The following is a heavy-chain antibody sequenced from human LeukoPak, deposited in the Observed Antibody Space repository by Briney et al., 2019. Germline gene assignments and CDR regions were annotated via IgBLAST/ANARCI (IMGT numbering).Heavy chain of an antibody. V-gene: IGHV3-64*01. Sequence: GGSLRLSCAASGFTFSKYAMFWVRQAPGKGLEFVSAISSHGSSTYANSLKGRFNISRDNSKNTLYLQMRSLRLEDTAVYYCARPLKEGGYYYGMDVWGQGTTVTVSS. CDR3: ARPLKEGGYYYGMDV. D-gene: IGHD3-16*01. CDR1: GFTFSKYA. CDR2: ISSHGSST. J-gene: IGHJ6*02.